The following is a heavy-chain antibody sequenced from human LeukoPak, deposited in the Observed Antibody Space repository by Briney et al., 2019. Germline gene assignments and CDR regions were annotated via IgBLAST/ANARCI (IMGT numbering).Heavy chain of an antibody. V-gene: IGHV4-61*01. J-gene: IGHJ3*02. D-gene: IGHD1-26*01. Sequence: SEALSLTCTVSGGSLSSGTYYWSWIRQPPGKGLEWIGYIYYSGSTKYNPSLKSRVTITVDTSKNQFSLKLSSVTAADTAVYYCARAINVGAFAFDIWGQGTMVTVFS. CDR3: ARAINVGAFAFDI. CDR1: GGSLSSGTYY. CDR2: IYYSGST.